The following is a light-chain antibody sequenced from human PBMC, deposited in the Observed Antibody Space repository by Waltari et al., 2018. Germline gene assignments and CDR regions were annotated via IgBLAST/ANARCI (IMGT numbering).Light chain of an antibody. CDR2: SAS. J-gene: IGKJ2*01. Sequence: EIVVTQSPVALSVSPGERVTLSCRASQSVRSNLAWYQQNPGQAPRLLIYSASTRATGIPARFSGYGSGAESTLTISSLQSEDFAIYYCQQYDVWPYTFGQGTKLDIK. V-gene: IGKV3-15*01. CDR1: QSVRSN. CDR3: QQYDVWPYT.